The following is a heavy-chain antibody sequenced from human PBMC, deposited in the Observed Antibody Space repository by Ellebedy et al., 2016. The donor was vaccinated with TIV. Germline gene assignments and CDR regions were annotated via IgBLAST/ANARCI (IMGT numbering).Heavy chain of an antibody. D-gene: IGHD6-6*01. CDR1: GYTFTSYG. V-gene: IGHV1-18*04. CDR2: ISAYNGNT. CDR3: ARTARSSAQYGMDV. Sequence: ASVKVSCKASGYTFTSYGISWVRQAPGQGLEWMGWISAYNGNTNYAQKLQGRVTMTTDTSTRTAYMELRSLKSDDTAVYYCARTARSSAQYGMDVWGQGTTVTVSS. J-gene: IGHJ6*02.